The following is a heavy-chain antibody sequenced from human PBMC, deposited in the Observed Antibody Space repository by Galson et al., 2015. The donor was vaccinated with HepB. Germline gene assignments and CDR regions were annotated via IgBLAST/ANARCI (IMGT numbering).Heavy chain of an antibody. Sequence: LRLSCAASGFTFSNYWMTWVRQAPGKGLEWVANIKQDGSEKNYVDSVRGRFTLSRDNAENSLSLQMHSLKAEDTAVYFCAAGRFDWTYWSQGTLVTVSS. D-gene: IGHD3-9*01. V-gene: IGHV3-7*03. CDR2: IKQDGSEK. J-gene: IGHJ4*02. CDR3: AAGRFDWTY. CDR1: GFTFSNYW.